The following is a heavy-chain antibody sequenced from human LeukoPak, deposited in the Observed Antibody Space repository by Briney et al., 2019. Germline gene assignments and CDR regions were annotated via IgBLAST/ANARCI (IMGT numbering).Heavy chain of an antibody. J-gene: IGHJ4*02. Sequence: PPASVKVSCKASGGTFSSYAISWVRQAPGQGLEWMGGIIPIFGTANYAQKFQGRVTITVDGSTSTAYMELSSLRSEDTAVYYCARAEDDILTGYSTLDYWGQGTLVTVSS. D-gene: IGHD3-9*01. V-gene: IGHV1-69*13. CDR3: ARAEDDILTGYSTLDY. CDR2: IIPIFGTA. CDR1: GGTFSSYA.